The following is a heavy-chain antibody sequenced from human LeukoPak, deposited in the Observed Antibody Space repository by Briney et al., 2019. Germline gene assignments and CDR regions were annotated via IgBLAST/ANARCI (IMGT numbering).Heavy chain of an antibody. CDR2: ISSSGSTI. Sequence: GGSLRLSCAASGFTFSDYYMSWIRQAPGKGLEWVSYISSSGSTIYYADSVKGRFTISRDNAKNSLYLQMNSLRAEDTAFYYCARAEAVAGSTFDYWGQGTLVTVSS. D-gene: IGHD6-19*01. CDR1: GFTFSDYY. V-gene: IGHV3-11*04. CDR3: ARAEAVAGSTFDY. J-gene: IGHJ4*02.